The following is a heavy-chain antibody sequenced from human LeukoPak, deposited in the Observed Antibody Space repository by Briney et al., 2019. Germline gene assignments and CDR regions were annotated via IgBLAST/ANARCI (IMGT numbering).Heavy chain of an antibody. CDR2: INPNSGGT. Sequence: ASVKVSCKASGYTFTGYYMHWVRQAPGQGLEWMGWINPNSGGTNYAQKFQGRVTMTRDTSIGTAYMELSRLRSDDTAVYYCARDRPSGGYRTTIFDYWGQGTLVTVSS. J-gene: IGHJ4*02. CDR3: ARDRPSGGYRTTIFDY. V-gene: IGHV1-2*02. D-gene: IGHD1-26*01. CDR1: GYTFTGYY.